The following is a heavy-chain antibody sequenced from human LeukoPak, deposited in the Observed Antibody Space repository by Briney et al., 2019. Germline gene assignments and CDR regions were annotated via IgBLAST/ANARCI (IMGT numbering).Heavy chain of an antibody. CDR1: GGSIGSGYY. V-gene: IGHV4-30-4*08. J-gene: IGHJ4*02. D-gene: IGHD3-22*01. CDR2: IYYSGST. Sequence: SETLSLTCTVSGGSIGSGYYWAWIRQPPGKGLEWIGYIYYSGSTYYNPSLKSRVTISVDTSKNQFSLKLSSVTAADTAVYYCARDRDDSSGYLIDYWGQGTLVTVSS. CDR3: ARDRDDSSGYLIDY.